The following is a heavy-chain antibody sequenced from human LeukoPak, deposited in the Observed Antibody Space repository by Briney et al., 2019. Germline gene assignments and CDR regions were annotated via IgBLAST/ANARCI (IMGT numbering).Heavy chain of an antibody. CDR2: IRSKVYGGTP. D-gene: IGHD6-19*01. V-gene: IGHV3-49*03. CDR3: SREGGRGWAYDY. Sequence: GGSLRVSCTGSGFTFGDYAMSWFRQAPERGLEYIGFIRSKVYGGTPEYAASVRGRFTISRDDSKSITYLQMNSLKSEDTAVYYCSREGGRGWAYDYWGQGTVVTVSS. J-gene: IGHJ4*02. CDR1: GFTFGDYA.